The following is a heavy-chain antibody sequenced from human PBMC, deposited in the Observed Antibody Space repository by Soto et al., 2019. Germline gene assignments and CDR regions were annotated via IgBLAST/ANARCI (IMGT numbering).Heavy chain of an antibody. J-gene: IGHJ5*02. Sequence: GGSLRLSCAASGFTFSSYWLHWVRQAPGKGLVWASRINSDGSSTSYADSVKGRFTISRDNAKNTLYLQMNSLRAEDTAVYYCARSLRIVVVPAAPLNNWFDPWGQGT. D-gene: IGHD2-2*01. V-gene: IGHV3-74*01. CDR2: INSDGSST. CDR3: ARSLRIVVVPAAPLNNWFDP. CDR1: GFTFSSYW.